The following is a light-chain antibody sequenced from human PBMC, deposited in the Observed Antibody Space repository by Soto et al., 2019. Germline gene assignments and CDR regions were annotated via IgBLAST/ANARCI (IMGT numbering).Light chain of an antibody. Sequence: QSALTQPPSASGSPGQSVTVSCTGTSSDVGGYNYVSWYQHHPGKVPKLMIYEVSKRPSGVPDRFSGSKSGNTASLTVSGLQADDEADYYCISYARSNNVVFGGGTKLTVL. V-gene: IGLV2-8*01. CDR1: SSDVGGYNY. CDR2: EVS. CDR3: ISYARSNNVV. J-gene: IGLJ2*01.